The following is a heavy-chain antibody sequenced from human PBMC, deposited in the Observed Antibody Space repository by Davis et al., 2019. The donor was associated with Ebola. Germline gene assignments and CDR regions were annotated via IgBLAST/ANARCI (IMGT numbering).Heavy chain of an antibody. CDR1: GGTFSSYA. V-gene: IGHV1-69*04. J-gene: IGHJ6*02. CDR2: IIPILGIA. Sequence: AASVKVSCKASGGTFSSYAISWVRQAPGQGLEWMGRIIPILGIANYAQKFQGRVTITADKSTSTAYMELRSLRSEDTAVYYCARDRSWMGTYYGMDVWGQGTTVTVSS. D-gene: IGHD1-26*01. CDR3: ARDRSWMGTYYGMDV.